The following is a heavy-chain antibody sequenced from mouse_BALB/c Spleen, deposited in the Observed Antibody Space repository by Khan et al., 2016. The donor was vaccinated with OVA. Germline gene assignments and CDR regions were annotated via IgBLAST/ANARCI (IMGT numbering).Heavy chain of an antibody. CDR3: ARTARIKY. J-gene: IGHJ2*01. V-gene: IGHV3-2*02. CDR2: ISYSGST. Sequence: EVQLQESGPGLVKPSQSLSLTCTVTGYSITSGYGWNWIRQFPGNKLEWMGYISYSGSTNYNPSLNSRIFINRDTAKNQFFLQLNSVTTEDAATYYCARTARIKYWGQGTTLTVSS. D-gene: IGHD1-2*01. CDR1: GYSITSGYG.